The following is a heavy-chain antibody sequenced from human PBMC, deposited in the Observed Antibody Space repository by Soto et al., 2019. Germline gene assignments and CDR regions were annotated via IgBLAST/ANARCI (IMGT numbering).Heavy chain of an antibody. CDR1: GYTFTSYG. D-gene: IGHD6-13*01. V-gene: IGHV1-18*01. CDR2: ISAYNGNT. J-gene: IGHJ3*02. Sequence: ASVKVSFKASGYTFTSYGISWVRQAPGQGLEWMGWISAYNGNTNYAQKLQGRVTMTTDTSTSTAYMELRSLRSDDTAVYYCARDQGQQLPGRGAFDIWGQGTMVTVSS. CDR3: ARDQGQQLPGRGAFDI.